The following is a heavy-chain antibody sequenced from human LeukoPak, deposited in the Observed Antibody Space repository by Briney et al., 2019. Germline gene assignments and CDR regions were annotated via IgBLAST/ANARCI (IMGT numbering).Heavy chain of an antibody. CDR3: ARGAGPPWFDP. V-gene: IGHV4-61*02. D-gene: IGHD6-19*01. Sequence: SETLSLTCTVSNGSISSDNYFWSWIRQPAGKGLEWIGRMSSNGISTYSPSLKSRVTISIDTSRNQFSMNLNSVTAADTAVYYCARGAGPPWFDPWGQGTLVTVSS. CDR2: MSSNGIS. CDR1: NGSISSDNYF. J-gene: IGHJ5*02.